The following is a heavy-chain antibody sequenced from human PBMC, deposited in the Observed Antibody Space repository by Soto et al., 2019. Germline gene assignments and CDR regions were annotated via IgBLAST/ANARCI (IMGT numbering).Heavy chain of an antibody. V-gene: IGHV4-39*07. CDR2: IYYRGTT. CDR1: GGSITSSSYY. J-gene: IGHJ4*02. D-gene: IGHD2-2*01. CDR3: ARGGGSPYHDHEFDY. Sequence: SETLSLTCTVSGGSITSSSYYWGWIRQPPGKGLEWIGGIYYRGTTNYNASFNSRVTISVDTSKNQFSLKLTSVTTADTAVYYCARGGGSPYHDHEFDYWGQGILVTVSS.